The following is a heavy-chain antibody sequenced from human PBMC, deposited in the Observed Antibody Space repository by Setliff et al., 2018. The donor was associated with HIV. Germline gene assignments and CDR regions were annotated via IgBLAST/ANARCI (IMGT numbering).Heavy chain of an antibody. CDR2: VHYNGNDK. J-gene: IGHJ4*02. Sequence: GGSLRLSCATSGFTLSTYGMHWVRQAPGKGLEWVARVHYNGNDKFYVDSVKGRFTISRDNSENTLYLQMDGLRAEDTAVYYCARVRTSTGAQYWGQGTLVTVSS. CDR3: ARVRTSTGAQY. V-gene: IGHV3-30*02. CDR1: GFTLSTYG. D-gene: IGHD1-1*01.